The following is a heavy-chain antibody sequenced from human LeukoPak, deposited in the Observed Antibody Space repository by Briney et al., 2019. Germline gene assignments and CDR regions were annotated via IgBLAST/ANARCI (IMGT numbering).Heavy chain of an antibody. V-gene: IGHV1-8*01. J-gene: IGHJ4*02. CDR3: ARKGIAVAGFDY. D-gene: IGHD6-19*01. Sequence: ASVKVSCKASGYTFTSYDINWVRQATGQGLEWMGWMNPNSGNTGYAQKFQGRVTMTRDTSTSTVYMELSSLRSEDTAVYYCARKGIAVAGFDYWGQGTLVTVSS. CDR2: MNPNSGNT. CDR1: GYTFTSYD.